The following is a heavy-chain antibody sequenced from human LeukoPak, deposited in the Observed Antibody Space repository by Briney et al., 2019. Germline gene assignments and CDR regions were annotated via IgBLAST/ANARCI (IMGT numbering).Heavy chain of an antibody. CDR2: IIPIFGTA. J-gene: IGHJ4*02. CDR3: ARDASSGAHFDY. Sequence: GASVKVSCKASGGTFSSYAISWVRQAPGQGLEWMGRIIPIFGTANYAQKFQGRVTITTDESTSTAYMELSSLRSEDTAVYYCARDASSGAHFDYWGQGTLVTVSS. D-gene: IGHD1-26*01. CDR1: GGTFSSYA. V-gene: IGHV1-69*05.